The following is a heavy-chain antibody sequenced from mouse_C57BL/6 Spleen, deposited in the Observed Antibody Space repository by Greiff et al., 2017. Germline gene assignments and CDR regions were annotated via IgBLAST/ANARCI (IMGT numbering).Heavy chain of an antibody. J-gene: IGHJ2*01. CDR3: ARQGYYGPYFDY. V-gene: IGHV5-12*01. D-gene: IGHD1-1*01. CDR2: ISNGGGST. CDR1: GFTFSDYY. Sequence: DVMLVESGGGLVQPGGSLKLSCAASGFTFSDYYMYWVRQTPEKRLEWVAYISNGGGSTYYPDTVKGRFTISRDNAKNTLYLQMGRLKSEDTAMYYCARQGYYGPYFDYWGQGTTLTFSS.